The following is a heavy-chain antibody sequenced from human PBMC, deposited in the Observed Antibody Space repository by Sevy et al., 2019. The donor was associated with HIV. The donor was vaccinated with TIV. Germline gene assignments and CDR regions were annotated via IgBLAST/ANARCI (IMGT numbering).Heavy chain of an antibody. CDR1: GYTFTDYY. Sequence: ASVKVSCKSVGYTFTDYYLHWVRQAPGQGLEWMAWINPNNGASRSAEKFQGRITLTRDMSISTAYMEPSRLRSDDTAIYFCTRDDIYTHPWEFDWWGHGARVTVSS. CDR3: TRDDIYTHPWEFDW. CDR2: INPNNGAS. V-gene: IGHV1-2*02. D-gene: IGHD1-26*01. J-gene: IGHJ4*01.